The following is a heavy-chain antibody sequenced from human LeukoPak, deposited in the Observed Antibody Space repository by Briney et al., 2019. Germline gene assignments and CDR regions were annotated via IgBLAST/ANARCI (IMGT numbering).Heavy chain of an antibody. CDR2: INHSGST. D-gene: IGHD2-8*01. CDR1: GGSFSGYY. Sequence: SETLSLTCAVYGGSFSGYYWSWIRQPPGKGLEWIGEINHSGSTYYNPSLKSRVTISVDTSKNQFSLKLSSVTAADTAVYYCARHRGDIVLMVYAPFDYWGQGTLVTVSS. J-gene: IGHJ4*02. CDR3: ARHRGDIVLMVYAPFDY. V-gene: IGHV4-34*01.